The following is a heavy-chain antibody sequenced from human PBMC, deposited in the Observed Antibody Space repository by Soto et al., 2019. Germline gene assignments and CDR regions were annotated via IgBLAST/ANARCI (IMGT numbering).Heavy chain of an antibody. J-gene: IGHJ6*02. CDR1: GYTFTSYG. CDR2: ISAYNGNT. Sequence: QVQLVQSGAEVKKPGASVKVSCKASGYTFTSYGISWVRQAPGQGLEWMGWISAYNGNTNYAQKLQGRVTMTTDTSTSTAYMERGSLRSDDTAVYYCARDGGYCSGGSCYDYYYYYGMDVWGQGTTVTVSS. CDR3: ARDGGYCSGGSCYDYYYYYGMDV. V-gene: IGHV1-18*04. D-gene: IGHD2-15*01.